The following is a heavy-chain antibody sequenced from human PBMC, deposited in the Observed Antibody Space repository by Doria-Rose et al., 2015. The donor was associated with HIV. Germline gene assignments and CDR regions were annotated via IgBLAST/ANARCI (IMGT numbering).Heavy chain of an antibody. J-gene: IGHJ4*02. Sequence: QITLKESSPVLVKPTETLTLTCTVSGVSLSSPGMGVSWIRQPPGKALEWLANIFSDDARSYKTSLKSRLTIYRVTAKRQVVLTITDRDTVDTATYYCARIKSSRWYHKFYFDFWGQGTLVIVSA. CDR1: GVSLSSPGMG. D-gene: IGHD6-13*01. CDR3: ARIKSSRWYHKFYFDF. CDR2: IFSDDAR. V-gene: IGHV2-26*01.